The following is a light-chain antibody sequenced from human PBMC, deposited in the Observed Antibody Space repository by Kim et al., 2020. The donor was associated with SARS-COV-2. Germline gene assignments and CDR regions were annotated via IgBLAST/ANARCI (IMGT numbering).Light chain of an antibody. V-gene: IGKV3-15*01. CDR3: QQYDNWPT. J-gene: IGKJ1*01. CDR2: SAS. Sequence: YASPGERVTLSCTARQSVSSDLAWYQQKPGQAPRLLIYSASTRATGIQARFSGSGSGTEFTLTISSLQSEDFAVYFCQQYDNWPTFGPGTKVDIK. CDR1: QSVSSD.